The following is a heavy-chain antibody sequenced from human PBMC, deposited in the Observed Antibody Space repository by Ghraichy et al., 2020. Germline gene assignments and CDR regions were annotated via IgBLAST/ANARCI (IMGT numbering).Heavy chain of an antibody. D-gene: IGHD3-3*01. V-gene: IGHV3-48*03. CDR1: GFTFSSYE. CDR3: ARDLRYYDFWSGNGGKFDY. Sequence: GESLNISCAASGFTFSSYEMNWVRQAPGKGLEWVSYISSSGSTIYYADSVKGRFTISRDNAKNSLYLQMNSLRAEDTAVYYCARDLRYYDFWSGNGGKFDYWGQGTLVTVSS. J-gene: IGHJ4*02. CDR2: ISSSGSTI.